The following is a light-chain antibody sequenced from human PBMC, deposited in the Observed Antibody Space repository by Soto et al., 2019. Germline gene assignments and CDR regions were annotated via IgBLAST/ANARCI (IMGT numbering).Light chain of an antibody. Sequence: DIQMIQSPSTLSASVGDRVTITCRASQSVSTWLAWYQQKPGKVPKLLIYKAYSLESGVPSRFSGSGSGTEFTLTISSLQPDDFATYYCQQYNSNPLTFGGGTKVEIK. CDR1: QSVSTW. CDR2: KAY. V-gene: IGKV1-5*03. CDR3: QQYNSNPLT. J-gene: IGKJ4*01.